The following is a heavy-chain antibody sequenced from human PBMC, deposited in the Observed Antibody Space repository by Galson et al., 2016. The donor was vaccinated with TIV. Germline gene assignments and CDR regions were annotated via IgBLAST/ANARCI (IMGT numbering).Heavy chain of an antibody. CDR1: GYSLTAYN. Sequence: VKVSCKASGYSLTAYNMHWMQQAPGKGFEWMGHVDPEDGKTKYAAKFQGRVTMTADTSTDTAYMELSYLRSEDTAIYYCTTVRLRGSGGMDVWGQGTTVIVSS. D-gene: IGHD2-8*01. V-gene: IGHV1-69-2*01. CDR2: VDPEDGKT. J-gene: IGHJ6*02. CDR3: TTVRLRGSGGMDV.